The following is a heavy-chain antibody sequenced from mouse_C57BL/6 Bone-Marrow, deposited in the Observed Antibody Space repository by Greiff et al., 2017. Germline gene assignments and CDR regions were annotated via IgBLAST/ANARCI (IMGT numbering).Heavy chain of an antibody. CDR1: GFTFSSYA. Sequence: EVMLVEPGGSLVKPGGSLKLSSAASGFTFSSYAMSWVRQTPDKTLDWVATISDGGSFTYSPDNVKGRFPISRDNAKNNLCRQMGHLKAEDTGMYYCAIAPFADWGQGTLVTVAA. CDR2: ISDGGSFT. CDR3: AIAPFAD. V-gene: IGHV5-4*03. J-gene: IGHJ3*01.